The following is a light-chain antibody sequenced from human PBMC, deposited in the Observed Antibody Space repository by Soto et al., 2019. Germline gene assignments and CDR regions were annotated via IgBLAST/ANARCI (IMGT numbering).Light chain of an antibody. CDR3: QQYNSYPLT. Sequence: DIQMTQSPSSLSASVGDRVTITCRASQSITKYLNWYRQKPGKAPELLIYGAATLQSGVPSNFSGSGSGTDFTLTITSLQPEDFATYYCQQYNSYPLTFGGGTKVDI. V-gene: IGKV1-16*02. J-gene: IGKJ4*01. CDR2: GAA. CDR1: QSITKY.